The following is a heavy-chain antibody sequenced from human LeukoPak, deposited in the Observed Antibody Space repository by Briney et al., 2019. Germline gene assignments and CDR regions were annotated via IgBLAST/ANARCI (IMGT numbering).Heavy chain of an antibody. CDR3: AREEYQLLVGYYFVY. J-gene: IGHJ4*02. Sequence: SQTLSLTCTVSGGSISSGDYYWSWIRQPPGKGLEWIGYIYYSGSTYYNPSLKSRVTISVDTSKNQFSLKLSSVTAADTAVYYCAREEYQLLVGYYFVYWGQGTLVTVSS. V-gene: IGHV4-30-4*08. D-gene: IGHD2-2*01. CDR1: GGSISSGDYY. CDR2: IYYSGST.